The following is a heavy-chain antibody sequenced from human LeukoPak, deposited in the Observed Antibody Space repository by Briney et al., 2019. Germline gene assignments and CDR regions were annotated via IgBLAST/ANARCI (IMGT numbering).Heavy chain of an antibody. Sequence: SETLSLTCTVSGGSVSSGSYYWSWIRQPPGKGLEWIGYIYYSGSTNYNPSLKSRVTISIDTSKNQFSLKLSSVTAADTAVYYCARTIVGASGNWFDPWGQGTLATVSS. V-gene: IGHV4-61*01. J-gene: IGHJ5*02. CDR2: IYYSGST. CDR1: GGSVSSGSYY. D-gene: IGHD1-26*01. CDR3: ARTIVGASGNWFDP.